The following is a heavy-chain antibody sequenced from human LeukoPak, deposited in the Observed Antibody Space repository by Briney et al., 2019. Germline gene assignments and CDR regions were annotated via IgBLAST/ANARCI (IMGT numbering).Heavy chain of an antibody. CDR2: ISYDGSNK. V-gene: IGHV3-30*18. D-gene: IGHD3-10*01. CDR1: GFTFSSYG. CDR3: AKDHHRITMVRGGNNFDY. J-gene: IGHJ4*02. Sequence: GGSLRLSCAASGFTFSSYGMHWVRQAPGKGLEWVAVISYDGSNKYYADSVKGRFTISRDNSKNTLYLQMNSLRAEDTAVYYCAKDHHRITMVRGGNNFDYWGQGTLVTVSS.